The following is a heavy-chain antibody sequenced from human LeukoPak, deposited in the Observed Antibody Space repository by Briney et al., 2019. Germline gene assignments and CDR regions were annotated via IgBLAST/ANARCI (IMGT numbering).Heavy chain of an antibody. J-gene: IGHJ6*03. CDR2: IIPIFGTA. CDR1: GGTFSSYA. Sequence: GASVKVSCKASGGTFSSYAISWVRQAPGQGLEWMGGIIPIFGTANYAQKFQGRVTITAYESTSTAYMELSSLRSDDTAVYYCAFSSYYLQGNYYYMDVWGKGTTVTVSS. V-gene: IGHV1-69*13. D-gene: IGHD1-26*01. CDR3: AFSSYYLQGNYYYMDV.